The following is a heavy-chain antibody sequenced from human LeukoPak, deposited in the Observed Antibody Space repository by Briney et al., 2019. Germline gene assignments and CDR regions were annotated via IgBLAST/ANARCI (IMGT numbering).Heavy chain of an antibody. CDR3: ARPRPHSSSSWYVDY. CDR2: IYPGDSDT. Sequence: GESLKISCKGSGCSFTSYWIGWVRQMPGKGLEWMGIIYPGDSDTRYSPSFQGQVTIPADKSISTAYLQWSSLKASDTAMYYCARPRPHSSSSWYVDYWGQGTLVTVSS. D-gene: IGHD6-13*01. CDR1: GCSFTSYW. J-gene: IGHJ4*02. V-gene: IGHV5-51*01.